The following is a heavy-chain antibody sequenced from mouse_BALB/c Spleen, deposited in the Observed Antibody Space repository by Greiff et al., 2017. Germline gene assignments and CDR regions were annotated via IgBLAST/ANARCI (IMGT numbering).Heavy chain of an antibody. V-gene: IGHV1S127*01. Sequence: VQLQQSGAELVKPGASVKMSCKASGYTFTSYWMHWVKQRPGQGLEWIGVIDPSDSYTSYNQKFKGKATLTVDTSSSTAYMQLSSLTSEDSAVYYCTRYSYYYGSSYFDYWGQGTTLTVSS. J-gene: IGHJ2*01. CDR1: GYTFTSYW. CDR3: TRYSYYYGSSYFDY. D-gene: IGHD1-1*01. CDR2: IDPSDSYT.